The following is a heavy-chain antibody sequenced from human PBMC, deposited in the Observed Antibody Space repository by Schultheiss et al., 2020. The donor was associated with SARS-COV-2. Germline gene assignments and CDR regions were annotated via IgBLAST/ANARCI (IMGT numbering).Heavy chain of an antibody. V-gene: IGHV4-59*01. Sequence: SETLSLTCTVSGGSISSYYWSWIRQHPGKGLEWIGYIYYGGSTFYNPSLKSRVTMSVDTSKNQFSLKLSSVTAADTAVYYCARESCTSGVCYIDYWGQGTLVTVSS. D-gene: IGHD2-8*01. CDR1: GGSISSYY. CDR3: ARESCTSGVCYIDY. CDR2: IYYGGST. J-gene: IGHJ4*02.